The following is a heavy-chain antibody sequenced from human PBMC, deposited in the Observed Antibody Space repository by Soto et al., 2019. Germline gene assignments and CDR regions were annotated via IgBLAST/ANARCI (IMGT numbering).Heavy chain of an antibody. J-gene: IGHJ4*02. Sequence: QLQLQESGSGLVKPSQTLSLTCAVSGGSISSGGYSWRWLRQPPGKGLEWIGYIYHSGSTYYNPSLKSRVTLAVDRSKNQFSLKLSSVTAADTAVYYCARGTPFGRWGQGTLGTVSS. D-gene: IGHD3-3*01. CDR2: IYHSGST. CDR3: ARGTPFGR. CDR1: GGSISSGGYS. V-gene: IGHV4-30-2*01.